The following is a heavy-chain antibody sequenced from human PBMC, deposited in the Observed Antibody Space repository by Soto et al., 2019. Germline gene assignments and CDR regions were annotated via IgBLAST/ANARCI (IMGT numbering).Heavy chain of an antibody. CDR2: TYYSGST. J-gene: IGHJ4*02. D-gene: IGHD3-22*01. Sequence: SETLSLTCTVSGGSVSSGSYYWSWIRQPPGKGLEWIGYTYYSGSTNYNPSLKSRVTISVDTSKNQFSLKLSSVTAADTAVYYCARLPYYYDSSGYYLDYWGQGTLVTVSS. CDR1: GGSVSSGSYY. V-gene: IGHV4-61*01. CDR3: ARLPYYYDSSGYYLDY.